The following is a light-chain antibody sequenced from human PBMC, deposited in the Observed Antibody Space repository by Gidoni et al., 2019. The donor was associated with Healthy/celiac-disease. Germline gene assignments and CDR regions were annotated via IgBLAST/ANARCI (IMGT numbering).Light chain of an antibody. CDR2: DAS. V-gene: IGKV3-11*01. CDR1: QSVSSY. J-gene: IGKJ1*01. Sequence: EMVLTQSPATLSLSPGERATLSCRATQSVSSYLAWYQQKPGQAPRLLIYDASNRATGIPARFSGSGSGTDFTLTISSLVPEDFAVYYCQQRSNWPPWTFGQGTKVEIK. CDR3: QQRSNWPPWT.